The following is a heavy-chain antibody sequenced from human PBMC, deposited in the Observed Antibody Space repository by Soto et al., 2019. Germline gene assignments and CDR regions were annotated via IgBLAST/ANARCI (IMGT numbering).Heavy chain of an antibody. D-gene: IGHD2-21*02. CDR3: ARTAGRFDY. CDR1: GFTCSSYS. Sequence: EVQLVESGGGLVQPGGSLRLSCAASGFTCSSYSMNWVRQAPGKGLDWVSYISSSSSTIYYADSVKGRFTISRDNAKNSLYLQMNFLRDEDTAVNYCARTAGRFDYWGQGTLVTVSS. CDR2: ISSSSSTI. V-gene: IGHV3-48*02. J-gene: IGHJ4*02.